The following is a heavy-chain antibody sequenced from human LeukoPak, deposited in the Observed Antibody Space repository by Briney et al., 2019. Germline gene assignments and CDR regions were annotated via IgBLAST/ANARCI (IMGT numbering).Heavy chain of an antibody. CDR1: GFTFSDHY. CDR3: ARRPVGATTFLDY. J-gene: IGHJ4*02. Sequence: GGSLRLSCAASGFTFSDHYMHWVRQAPGMGLAWVAVISDDGGNEYYLESVKGRFTISRDNSKNTLYLQMNSLRAEDTAVYYCARRPVGATTFLDYWGQGTLVTVSS. CDR2: ISDDGGNE. D-gene: IGHD1-26*01. V-gene: IGHV3-30*03.